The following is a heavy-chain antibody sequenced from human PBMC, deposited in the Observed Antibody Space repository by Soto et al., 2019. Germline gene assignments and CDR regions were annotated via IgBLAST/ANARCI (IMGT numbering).Heavy chain of an antibody. CDR1: GFTFSSYA. J-gene: IGHJ3*02. CDR2: ISGSGGST. CDR3: AKVIHSMVVGATAGAFDI. Sequence: PGGSLRLSCAASGFTFSSYAMSWVRQAPGKGLEWVSAISGSGGSTYYADSVKGRFTISRDNSKNTLYLQMNSLRAEDTAVYYCAKVIHSMVVGATAGAFDIWGQGTMVTVSS. D-gene: IGHD1-26*01. V-gene: IGHV3-23*01.